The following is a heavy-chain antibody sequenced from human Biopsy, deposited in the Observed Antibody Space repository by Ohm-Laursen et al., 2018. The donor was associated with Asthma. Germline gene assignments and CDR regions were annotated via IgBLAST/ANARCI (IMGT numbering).Heavy chain of an antibody. J-gene: IGHJ6*02. CDR3: ARAVDYSHYYGIDV. CDR2: ISVYNGNT. V-gene: IGHV1-18*01. Sequence: ATVKISCKTSGYTFNSAGITWVRQAPGQGLEWMGWISVYNGNTKVAQKLQDRFTMITDTSTSTAYMELRSLRSDDTAVYFCARAVDYSHYYGIDVWGQGTTVTVS. CDR1: GYTFNSAG. D-gene: IGHD3-10*01.